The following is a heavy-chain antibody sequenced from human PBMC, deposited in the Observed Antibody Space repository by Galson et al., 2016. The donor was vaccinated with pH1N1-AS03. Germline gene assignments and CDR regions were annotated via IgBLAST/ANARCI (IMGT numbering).Heavy chain of an antibody. Sequence: LRLSCAASGFTFSSFVMSWVRQAPGKGLEWVAAITGSGGTTYYGNSVKGRFTVSRDNSNNTLYLELNSLRAGDTAIYYCAKDLRSKIKVSGFDYWGQGALVTVSS. V-gene: IGHV3-23*01. CDR2: ITGSGGTT. CDR3: AKDLRSKIKVSGFDY. J-gene: IGHJ4*02. CDR1: GFTFSSFV. D-gene: IGHD5/OR15-5a*01.